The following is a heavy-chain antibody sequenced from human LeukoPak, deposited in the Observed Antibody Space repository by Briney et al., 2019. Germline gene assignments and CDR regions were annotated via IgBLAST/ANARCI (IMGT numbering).Heavy chain of an antibody. CDR3: ARESPMVRGVIIAYDY. J-gene: IGHJ4*02. V-gene: IGHV3-21*01. Sequence: GGSLRLSCAASGFTFSSYSMNWVRQAPGKGLEWVSSISSSSSYIYYADSVKGRFTISRDNAKNSLYLQMNSLRAEDTAVYYCARESPMVRGVIIAYDYWGQGTLVTVSS. D-gene: IGHD3-10*01. CDR1: GFTFSSYS. CDR2: ISSSSSYI.